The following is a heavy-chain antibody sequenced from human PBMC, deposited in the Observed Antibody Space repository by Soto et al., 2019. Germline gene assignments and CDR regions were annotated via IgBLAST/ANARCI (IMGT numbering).Heavy chain of an antibody. V-gene: IGHV3-30-3*01. J-gene: IGHJ4*02. Sequence: VQLVESGGGLVQPGGSLRLSCAASGFAFSSYAMHWVRRAPGKGLEWVAVISYDASNKYYADSVKGRFTISRDNSKKTMYLQMSSLRAEDTAVYYCARPFSSGWYGDFDFWGQGTLVAVSS. CDR3: ARPFSSGWYGDFDF. CDR1: GFAFSSYA. D-gene: IGHD6-19*01. CDR2: ISYDASNK.